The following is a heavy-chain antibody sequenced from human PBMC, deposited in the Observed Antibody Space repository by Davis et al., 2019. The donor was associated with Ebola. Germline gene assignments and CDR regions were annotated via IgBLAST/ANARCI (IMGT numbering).Heavy chain of an antibody. CDR1: GYTLTELS. CDR2: FDPEDGET. CDR3: ARGRDFWSGLRS. V-gene: IGHV1-24*01. Sequence: ASVKVSCKVSGYTLTELSMHWVRQAPGKGLEWMGGFDPEDGETIYAQKFQGRVTITADESTSTAYMELSSLRSEDTAVYYCARGRDFWSGLRSWGQGTLVTVSS. D-gene: IGHD3-3*01. J-gene: IGHJ4*02.